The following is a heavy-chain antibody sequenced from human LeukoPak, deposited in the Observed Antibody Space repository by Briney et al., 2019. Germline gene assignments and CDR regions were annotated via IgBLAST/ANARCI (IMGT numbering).Heavy chain of an antibody. Sequence: PGGSLRLSCAASGFTFSSYWMGWVRQAPGKGLEWVANIKQDGSEKYYVDSVKGRFTISRDNARNSLYLQMNSLRAEDTAVYYCARDKYDFWSGYPYGMDVWGQGTTVTVSS. V-gene: IGHV3-7*01. CDR3: ARDKYDFWSGYPYGMDV. CDR2: IKQDGSEK. J-gene: IGHJ6*02. CDR1: GFTFSSYW. D-gene: IGHD3-3*01.